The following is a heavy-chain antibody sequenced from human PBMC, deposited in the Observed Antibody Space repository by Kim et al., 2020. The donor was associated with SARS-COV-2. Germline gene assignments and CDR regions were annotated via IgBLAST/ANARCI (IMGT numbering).Heavy chain of an antibody. CDR3: ARRCRIRYCSGGSWVNFDY. CDR2: INTNTGNP. CDR1: GYTFTSYA. Sequence: ASVKVSCKASGYTFTSYAMNWVRQAPGQGLEWMGWINTNTGNPTYAQGFTGRFVFSLDTSVSTAYLQISSLKAEDTAVYYCARRCRIRYCSGGSWVNFDYWGQGTLVTVSS. J-gene: IGHJ4*02. V-gene: IGHV7-4-1*02. D-gene: IGHD2-15*01.